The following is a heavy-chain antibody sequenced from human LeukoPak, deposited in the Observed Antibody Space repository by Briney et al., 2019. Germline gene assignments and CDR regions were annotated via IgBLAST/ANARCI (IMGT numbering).Heavy chain of an antibody. D-gene: IGHD4-17*01. CDR1: GGTFSSYA. CDR3: ARHKLSPRDYGVQDEYFQH. V-gene: IGHV1-69*05. Sequence: SVKVSCKASGGTFSSYAISWVRQAPGQGLEWMGRIIPIFGTANYAQKFQGRVTITTDESTSTAYMELSSLSSEDTAVYYCARHKLSPRDYGVQDEYFQHWGQGTLVTVSS. J-gene: IGHJ1*01. CDR2: IIPIFGTA.